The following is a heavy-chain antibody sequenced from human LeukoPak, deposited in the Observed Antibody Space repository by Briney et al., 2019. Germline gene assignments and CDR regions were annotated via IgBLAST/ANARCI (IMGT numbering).Heavy chain of an antibody. CDR1: GYTFTGYY. CDR2: INPNSGGT. CDR3: ARGKKREYSSSSGHDY. V-gene: IGHV1-2*02. D-gene: IGHD6-6*01. Sequence: GASVKVSCKASGYTFTGYYMHWVRQAPGQGLEWMGWINPNSGGTNYAQKFQGRVTMTRDTSISTAYMELSRLRSDDTAVYYCARGKKREYSSSSGHDYWGQGTLVTVSS. J-gene: IGHJ4*02.